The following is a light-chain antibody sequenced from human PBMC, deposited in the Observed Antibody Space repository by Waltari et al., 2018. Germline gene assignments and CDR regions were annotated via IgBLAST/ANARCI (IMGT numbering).Light chain of an antibody. J-gene: IGLJ2*01. CDR2: RDT. CDR1: PVPKTF. CDR3: QSADSSGSYVL. Sequence: SHALTQPPSVSASPGQTARINCPGNPVPKTFAYWYQLKPGQAPVMVIYRDTERPSGIPARFSGSSSGTTVTLTINGVQAEDEADYYCQSADSSGSYVLFGGGTTLTVL. V-gene: IGLV3-25*03.